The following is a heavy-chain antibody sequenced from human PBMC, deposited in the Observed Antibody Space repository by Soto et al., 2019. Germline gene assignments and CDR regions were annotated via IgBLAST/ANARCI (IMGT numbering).Heavy chain of an antibody. Sequence: GGSLRLSCAASGFTFSSYAMHWVRQAPGKGLEWVAVISYDGSNKYYADSVKGRFTISRDNSKNTLYLQMNSLRAEDTAVYYCAREYGIGGAAFDIWGQGTMVTVSS. CDR2: ISYDGSNK. CDR1: GFTFSSYA. CDR3: AREYGIGGAAFDI. D-gene: IGHD2-15*01. V-gene: IGHV3-30-3*01. J-gene: IGHJ3*02.